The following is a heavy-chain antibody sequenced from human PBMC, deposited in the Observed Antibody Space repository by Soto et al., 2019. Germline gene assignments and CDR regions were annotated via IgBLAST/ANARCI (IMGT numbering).Heavy chain of an antibody. J-gene: IGHJ4*02. CDR3: AKGSRMWTPDY. Sequence: ASVKVSCKASGYTFTDYAIHWVRQAPGQRLEWMGWIAPGNGNTKYSQNFQGRVTITRDTSATTAYMELSSLRSGDTAVYYCAKGSRMWTPDYWGQGTLVTVSS. CDR1: GYTFTDYA. D-gene: IGHD2-21*01. V-gene: IGHV1-3*01. CDR2: IAPGNGNT.